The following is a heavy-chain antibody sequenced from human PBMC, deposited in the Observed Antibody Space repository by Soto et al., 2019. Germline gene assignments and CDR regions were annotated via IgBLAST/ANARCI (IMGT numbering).Heavy chain of an antibody. J-gene: IGHJ5*02. Sequence: SETLSLTCTVSGDSIGSYYWSWIRQPPGKGLEWIGYIYYSGSTNYNPSLKSRVTISIDTSKNQFSLNLTSVTAADTAVYYCARGMVGYNWNYSLFDPWGQGSLVIVSS. V-gene: IGHV4-59*01. CDR1: GDSIGSYY. CDR2: IYYSGST. CDR3: ARGMVGYNWNYSLFDP. D-gene: IGHD1-7*01.